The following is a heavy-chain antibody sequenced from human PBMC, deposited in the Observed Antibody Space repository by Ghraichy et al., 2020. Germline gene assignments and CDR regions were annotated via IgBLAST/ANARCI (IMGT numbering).Heavy chain of an antibody. CDR3: ARLYSGTYYDLDY. V-gene: IGHV3-74*01. J-gene: IGHJ4*02. Sequence: LTCAASGFTFSSYWMHWVRQGPGKGLVWVSAINSDGSSTYYADSVKGRFTISRDNAKSTLFLQMNSLRDEDTAVYYCARLYSGTYYDLDYWGQGALVTVSS. CDR1: GFTFSSYW. CDR2: INSDGSST. D-gene: IGHD1-26*01.